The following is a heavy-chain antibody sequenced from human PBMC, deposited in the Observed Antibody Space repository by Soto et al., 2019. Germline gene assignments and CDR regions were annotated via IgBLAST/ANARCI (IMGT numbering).Heavy chain of an antibody. J-gene: IGHJ4*02. CDR1: GYTFTSYY. Sequence: ASVKVSCKASGYTFTSYYMHWVRQAPGQGLEWMGIINPSGGSTSYAQKFQGRVTMTRDTSTSTVYMELSSLRSEDTAVYYCARAPHNYVGSYYFDYWGQGTLVTVSS. D-gene: IGHD1-1*01. CDR2: INPSGGST. CDR3: ARAPHNYVGSYYFDY. V-gene: IGHV1-46*01.